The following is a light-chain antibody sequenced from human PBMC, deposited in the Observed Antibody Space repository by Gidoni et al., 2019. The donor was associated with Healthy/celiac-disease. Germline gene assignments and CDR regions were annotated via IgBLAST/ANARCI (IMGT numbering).Light chain of an antibody. CDR2: SNN. V-gene: IGLV1-44*01. J-gene: IGLJ1*01. CDR3: AAWDDSLNGQGV. Sequence: QSVLTQPPSASGTPGQRVTISCSGSSSNIGSNTVNWYQQPPGTAPKLLFYSNNQRPSGCPDRFSGSKSGTSSSLAISGLQSEDEADYYCAAWDDSLNGQGVFGTGTKVTVL. CDR1: SSNIGSNT.